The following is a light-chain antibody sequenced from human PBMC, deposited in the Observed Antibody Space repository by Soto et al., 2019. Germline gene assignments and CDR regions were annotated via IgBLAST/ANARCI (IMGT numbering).Light chain of an antibody. J-gene: IGLJ2*01. CDR2: EVS. Sequence: QSVLTQPASVSGSPGQSITISCTGTSSDVGGYNYVSWYQQHPGKAPKLIIYEVSNRPSGVSNRFSGSKSGNTASLTISGLQAEDEADYYCSSYTSSSTLDLVFGGGTKLTVL. V-gene: IGLV2-14*01. CDR3: SSYTSSSTLDLV. CDR1: SSDVGGYNY.